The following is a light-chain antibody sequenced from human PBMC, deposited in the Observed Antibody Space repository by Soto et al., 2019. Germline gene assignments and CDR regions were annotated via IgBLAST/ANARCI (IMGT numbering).Light chain of an antibody. CDR3: QHYVGPPPT. V-gene: IGKV3-11*01. J-gene: IGKJ5*01. CDR2: DAS. Sequence: EIVFTLPPATLSLPPGEGATLSCRASQSVSSDLAWYQQKPGQAPRLLIYDASNGATGIPARFSGSGSGTDFTLTICGLEPEDFAVFFCQHYVGPPPTFGQGTGRE. CDR1: QSVSSD.